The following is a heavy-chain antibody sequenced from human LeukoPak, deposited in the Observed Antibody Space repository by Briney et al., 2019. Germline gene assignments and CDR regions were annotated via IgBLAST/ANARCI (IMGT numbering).Heavy chain of an antibody. D-gene: IGHD4-23*01. CDR1: GGSISSSSCY. J-gene: IGHJ3*02. V-gene: IGHV4-39*01. CDR3: AGTTVVTLHDAFDI. CDR2: IYYSGST. Sequence: SETLSLTCTVSGGSISSSSCYWDWIRQPPGKGLEWIGSIYYSGSTYYNPSLKSRVTISVDTSKNQFSLKLSSVTAADTAVYYCAGTTVVTLHDAFDIWGQGTMVTVSS.